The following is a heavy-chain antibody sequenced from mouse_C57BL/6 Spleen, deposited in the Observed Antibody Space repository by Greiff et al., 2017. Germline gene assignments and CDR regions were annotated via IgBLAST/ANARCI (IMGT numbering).Heavy chain of an antibody. CDR3: AREGLRRGYYFDY. CDR1: GYTFTDYY. V-gene: IGHV1-26*01. D-gene: IGHD2-4*01. Sequence: EVQLQQSGPELVKPGASVKISCKASGYTFTDYYMNWVKQSHGKSLEWIGDINPNNGGTSYNQTFKGKATLTVDKSSSTAYMELRSLTSEDSAVYYCAREGLRRGYYFDYWGQGTTLTVSS. J-gene: IGHJ2*01. CDR2: INPNNGGT.